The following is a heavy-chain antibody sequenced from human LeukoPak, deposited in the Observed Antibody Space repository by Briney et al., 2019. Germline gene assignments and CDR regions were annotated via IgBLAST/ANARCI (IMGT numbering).Heavy chain of an antibody. D-gene: IGHD1-26*01. CDR3: ATGGSYYYYGMDV. Sequence: ASVKVSCKASGGTFSSYAISWVRPAPGQGLEWIGGIIPIFGTANYAQKFQGRVTITADESTSTAYMELSSLRSEDTAVYYCATGGSYYYYGMDVWGQGTTVTVSS. J-gene: IGHJ6*02. V-gene: IGHV1-69*13. CDR2: IIPIFGTA. CDR1: GGTFSSYA.